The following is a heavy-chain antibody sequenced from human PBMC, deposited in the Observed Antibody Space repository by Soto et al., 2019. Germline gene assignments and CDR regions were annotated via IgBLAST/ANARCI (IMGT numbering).Heavy chain of an antibody. D-gene: IGHD3-10*01. V-gene: IGHV3-53*01. CDR2: IYSGGYT. Sequence: EVQLVESGGGLIQPGGSLRLSCAVSGFTVSNNYMSWVRQAPGKGLEGVSVIYSGGYTAYGDSVKGRFTISRDNSKNTLFLKRNSPGAGAPAVYYWATQPGGGGYWGQGTLVTVSS. J-gene: IGHJ4*02. CDR1: GFTVSNNY. CDR3: ATQPGGGGY.